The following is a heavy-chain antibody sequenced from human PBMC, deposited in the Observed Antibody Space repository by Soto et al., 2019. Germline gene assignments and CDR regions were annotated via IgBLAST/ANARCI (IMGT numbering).Heavy chain of an antibody. CDR1: GCIFSNDL. CDR3: ANPTDLDY. CDR2: IKPDGSQR. J-gene: IGHJ4*02. V-gene: IGHV3-7*01. Sequence: GGSLRVSCVASGCIFSNDLMSWVRQAPGKGLEWVGSIKPDGSQRWHADSVKGRFTISRDNAKNSLYLQMNSLRAEDTALYYCANPTDLDYWGQGTPVTVSS.